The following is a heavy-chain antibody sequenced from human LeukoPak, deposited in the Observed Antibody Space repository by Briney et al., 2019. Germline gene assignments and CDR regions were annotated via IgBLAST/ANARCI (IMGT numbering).Heavy chain of an antibody. CDR3: ARDQGVTMVRGIMSPSAADY. Sequence: ASVKVSCKASGYTFTGYYMHWVRQAPGQGLEWMGKINPSGGGTDYAQKFQGRVTMTRDTSTSTVYMELSSLRSEDTAVYYCARDQGVTMVRGIMSPSAADYWGQGTLVTVSS. CDR2: INPSGGGT. J-gene: IGHJ4*02. D-gene: IGHD3-10*01. CDR1: GYTFTGYY. V-gene: IGHV1-46*01.